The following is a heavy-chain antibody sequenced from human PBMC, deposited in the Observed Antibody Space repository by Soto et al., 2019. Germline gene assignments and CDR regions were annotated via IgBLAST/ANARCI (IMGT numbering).Heavy chain of an antibody. Sequence: QVQLVQSGAEVKKPGASVKVSCKASGYTFTSYDINWVRQATGQGLEWMGWMNPNSGNTGYAQKFQRSDTMTRNTSISTAYMELSSLRSEDTAVYYCARVQSKRPGGSGSYYALLYWGQGTLVTVSS. CDR2: MNPNSGNT. D-gene: IGHD3-10*01. CDR3: ARVQSKRPGGSGSYYALLY. CDR1: GYTFTSYD. J-gene: IGHJ4*02. V-gene: IGHV1-8*01.